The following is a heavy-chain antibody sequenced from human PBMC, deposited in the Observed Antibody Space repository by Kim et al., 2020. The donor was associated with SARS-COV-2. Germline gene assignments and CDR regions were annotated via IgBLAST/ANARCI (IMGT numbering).Heavy chain of an antibody. V-gene: IGHV1-2*02. Sequence: ASVKVSCKASGYTFTGYYMHWVRQAPGQGLEWMGWINPNSGAIDYAQKFQGRVTMTRDTSITTAYMEVTRLTSDDTAVYYCAREWDYSGSSFDDAFDIWGQGTMVTVSS. CDR2: INPNSGAI. CDR1: GYTFTGYY. J-gene: IGHJ3*02. CDR3: AREWDYSGSSFDDAFDI. D-gene: IGHD1-26*01.